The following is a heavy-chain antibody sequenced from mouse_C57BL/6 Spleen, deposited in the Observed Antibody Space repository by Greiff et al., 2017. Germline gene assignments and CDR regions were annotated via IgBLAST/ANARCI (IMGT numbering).Heavy chain of an antibody. V-gene: IGHV1-15*01. CDR2: IDPETGGT. CDR1: GYTFTDYE. CDR3: TRRLDY. J-gene: IGHJ2*01. Sequence: QVQLQQFGAELVRPGASVTLSCKASGYTFTDYEMHWVKQTPVHGLEWIGAIDPETGGTAYNQKFKGKAILTADKSSSTAYMELRSLTSEDSAVYYCTRRLDYWGQGTTLTVSS.